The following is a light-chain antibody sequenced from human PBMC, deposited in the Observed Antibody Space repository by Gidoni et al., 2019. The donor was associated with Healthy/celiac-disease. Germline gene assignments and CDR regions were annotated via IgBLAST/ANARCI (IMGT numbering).Light chain of an antibody. J-gene: IGKJ3*01. CDR1: QDISNY. V-gene: IGKV1-33*01. CDR2: DAS. CDR3: QQYDNLPPFT. Sequence: DIQITHSPSSLSASVGDRVTITCQASQDISNYLNCYQQKPGKPPKLLIYDASNLETGVPSRFSGSGSGTDFTFTISSLQPEDIATYYCQQYDNLPPFTFXHXTKVDIK.